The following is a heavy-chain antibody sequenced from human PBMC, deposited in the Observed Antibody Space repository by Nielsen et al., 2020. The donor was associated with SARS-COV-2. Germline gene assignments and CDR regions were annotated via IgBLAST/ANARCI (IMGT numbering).Heavy chain of an antibody. J-gene: IGHJ4*02. CDR3: ARGGGGQDFDF. V-gene: IGHV3-20*04. CDR1: GFNFRGYW. Sequence: GESLKISCVVSGFNFRGYWMTWVRQAPGEGLEWVSSINWSGSNTDYADSVKGRFTISRDNAKKSLYLQMNSLRAEDTALYYCARGGGGQDFDFWGQGTLVTVSS. D-gene: IGHD2-15*01. CDR2: INWSGSNT.